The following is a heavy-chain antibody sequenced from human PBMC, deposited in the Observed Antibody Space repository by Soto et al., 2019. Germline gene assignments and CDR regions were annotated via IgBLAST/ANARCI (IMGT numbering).Heavy chain of an antibody. CDR1: GFTLSDHY. V-gene: IGHV3-72*01. CDR3: AISQDRGGRTTFIY. CDR2: SRDKAQGYST. D-gene: IGHD3-16*01. Sequence: GGSLRLSCAGSGFTLSDHYIDWVRQAPGKGLEWVGRSRDKAQGYSTAYAASVKGRFTTSRDESKNSVYLQMNSLKTEDTAVYYCAISQDRGGRTTFIYWGQGTQVTVSS. J-gene: IGHJ4*02.